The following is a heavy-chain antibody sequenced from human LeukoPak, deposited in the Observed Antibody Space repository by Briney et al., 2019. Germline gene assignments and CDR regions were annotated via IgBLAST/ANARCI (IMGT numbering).Heavy chain of an antibody. J-gene: IGHJ6*03. CDR3: ARDLRYSSSSPSWYYYMDV. V-gene: IGHV1-18*01. D-gene: IGHD6-6*01. CDR1: GYTFTSYG. Sequence: ASVKVSCKASGYTFTSYGISWVRQAPGQGLEWMGWISAYIGNTNYAQKLQGRVTMTTDTSTSTAYMELRSLRSDDTAVYYCARDLRYSSSSPSWYYYMDVWGKGTTVTVSS. CDR2: ISAYIGNT.